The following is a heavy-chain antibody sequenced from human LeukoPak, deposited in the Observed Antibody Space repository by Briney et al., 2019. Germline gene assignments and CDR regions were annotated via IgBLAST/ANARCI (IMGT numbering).Heavy chain of an antibody. J-gene: IGHJ6*03. CDR3: AKAGALIPYAYYYYYMDV. D-gene: IGHD2-2*02. CDR2: LSGSGGNT. V-gene: IGHV3-23*01. CDR1: GFTFSSYA. Sequence: WGSLRLSCAASGFTFSSYAMSWVRPAPGKGLEWLSALSGSGGNTYYADSVKGRFTISRDNSKNTLYLQRNSLRAEDTAVYYCAKAGALIPYAYYYYYMDVWGKGTTVTVSS.